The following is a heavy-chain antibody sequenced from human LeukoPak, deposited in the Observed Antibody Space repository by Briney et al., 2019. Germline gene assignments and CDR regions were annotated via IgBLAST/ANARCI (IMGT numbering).Heavy chain of an antibody. CDR1: GGSISFGHYY. CDR2: IHYSGST. V-gene: IGHV4-30-4*01. J-gene: IGHJ5*02. D-gene: IGHD6-19*01. CDR3: ARRVTSSGWYRDDT. Sequence: PSETLSLTCTVSGGSISFGHYYWSWVRQHPERGLEWIGFIHYSGSTYYKPSLQSRVTISVDTSKNQFSLKVSSVNAADTAVYYCARRVTSSGWYRDDTWGQGTLVTVSS.